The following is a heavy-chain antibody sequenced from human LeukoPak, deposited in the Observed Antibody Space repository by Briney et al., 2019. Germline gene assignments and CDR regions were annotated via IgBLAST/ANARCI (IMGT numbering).Heavy chain of an antibody. V-gene: IGHV3-7*01. CDR1: GFTFSNYW. J-gene: IGHJ6*02. D-gene: IGHD2-2*01. CDR2: IKQDGSEK. Sequence: GGSLRLSCAASGFTFSNYWMSWVRQAPGKGLEWVANIKQDGSEKYYVDSVKGRFIISRDNAKNSLYLQMHSLRAEDTAVYYCARMGYCSSTSCPPLTRMDVWGQGTTVTVSS. CDR3: ARMGYCSSTSCPPLTRMDV.